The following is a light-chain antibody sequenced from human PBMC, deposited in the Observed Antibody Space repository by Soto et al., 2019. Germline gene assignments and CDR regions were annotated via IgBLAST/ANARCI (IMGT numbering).Light chain of an antibody. Sequence: ERVLTQSPATLSVSPGDRATLSCRASETILSNLAWYQQKPGRAPRLLIYGASNRATGIPDRFSGSGSGTDFTLTISRLEPEDFAVYYCQQYGSSGTFGQGTKVDIK. V-gene: IGKV3-20*01. J-gene: IGKJ1*01. CDR2: GAS. CDR1: ETILSN. CDR3: QQYGSSGT.